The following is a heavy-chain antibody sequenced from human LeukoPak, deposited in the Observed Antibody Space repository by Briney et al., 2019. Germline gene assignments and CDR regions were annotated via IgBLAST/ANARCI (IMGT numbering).Heavy chain of an antibody. J-gene: IGHJ4*02. Sequence: SETLSLTCTVSGYSISSGYYWGWIRQPPGKGLEWIGSIYHSGSTYYNPSLKSRVTISVDTSKNQFSLKLSSVTAADTAVYYCARINYVDTKLDYWGQGTLVTVSS. V-gene: IGHV4-38-2*02. CDR2: IYHSGST. CDR3: ARINYVDTKLDY. D-gene: IGHD5-18*01. CDR1: GYSISSGYY.